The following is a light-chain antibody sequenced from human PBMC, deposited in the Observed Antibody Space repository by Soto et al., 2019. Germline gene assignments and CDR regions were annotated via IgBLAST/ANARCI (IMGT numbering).Light chain of an antibody. CDR1: SSNIGAGSY. J-gene: IGLJ2*01. CDR2: GDT. V-gene: IGLV1-40*01. Sequence: QSALTQPPSVSGAPGQRVTISCTGSSSNIGAGSYVHWYQHLPGTAPKVLIFGDTNRRSGVPGRFSGSKSGSSASLAITGLQAEDEADYYCQSYVTILSGPIFGGGTKLTVL. CDR3: QSYVTILSGPI.